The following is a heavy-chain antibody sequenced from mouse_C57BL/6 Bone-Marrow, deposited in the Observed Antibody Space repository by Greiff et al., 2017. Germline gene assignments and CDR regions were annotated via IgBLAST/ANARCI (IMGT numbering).Heavy chain of an antibody. J-gene: IGHJ3*01. CDR1: GYTFTSYW. V-gene: IGHV1-69*01. CDR2: IDPSDSYT. D-gene: IGHD1-1*01. Sequence: QVQLQQPGAELVMPGASVKLSCKASGYTFTSYWMHWVKQRPGQGLEWIGEIDPSDSYTNYNQKFKGKSTLTVDKSSSTAYMQLSSLTSEDSAVYYCARDGSSYDWFATGAKGLWSLSLQ. CDR3: ARDGSSYDWFAT.